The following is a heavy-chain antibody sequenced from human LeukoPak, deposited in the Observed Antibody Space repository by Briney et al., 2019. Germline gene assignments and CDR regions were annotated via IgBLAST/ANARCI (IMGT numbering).Heavy chain of an antibody. V-gene: IGHV3-48*03. D-gene: IGHD6-13*01. J-gene: IGHJ4*02. Sequence: GGSLRLSCGASGFTFSSFEMNWVRLAPGKGLEWVSYISPSGTARYYADSVRGRFIISRDNAMKSLYLQMNSLRAEDTAVYYCTRDGHSSTWYANFDYWGQGILDTVSS. CDR1: GFTFSSFE. CDR3: TRDGHSSTWYANFDY. CDR2: ISPSGTAR.